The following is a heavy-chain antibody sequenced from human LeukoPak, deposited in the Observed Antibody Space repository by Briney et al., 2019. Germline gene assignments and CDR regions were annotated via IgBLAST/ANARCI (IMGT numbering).Heavy chain of an antibody. CDR3: ARGEGNKYGSIDY. V-gene: IGHV3-74*01. CDR2: INSDGSST. D-gene: IGHD1/OR15-1a*01. J-gene: IGHJ4*02. Sequence: GGSLRLSCAASGFTFSSYWMHWVRQAPGKGLVWVSRINSDGSSTNYADAMKGRFTISRDNAKNTLYLQMNSLRAEDTAVYYCARGEGNKYGSIDYWGQGTLVTASA. CDR1: GFTFSSYW.